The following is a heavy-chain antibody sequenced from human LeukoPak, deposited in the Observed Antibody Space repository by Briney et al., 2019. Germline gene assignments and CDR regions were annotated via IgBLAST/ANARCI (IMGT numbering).Heavy chain of an antibody. V-gene: IGHV1-18*01. CDR2: ISAYKGNP. D-gene: IGHD3-10*01. Sequence: ASVKVSCKASGYTFTSYGISWVRQAPGQGLEWMGWISAYKGNPNYAQKLQGRVTMTTDTSTSTAYMELRSLRSDDTAVYYWAREVYYYGSGTKHYYYYYMDGWGKGTTVTVSS. J-gene: IGHJ6*03. CDR3: AREVYYYGSGTKHYYYYYMDG. CDR1: GYTFTSYG.